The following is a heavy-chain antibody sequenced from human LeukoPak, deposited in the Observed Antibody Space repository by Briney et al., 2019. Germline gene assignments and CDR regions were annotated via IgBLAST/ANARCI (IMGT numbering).Heavy chain of an antibody. CDR3: ARGGIVATTLFDY. J-gene: IGHJ4*02. CDR2: INHSGST. CDR1: GGSFSGYY. V-gene: IGHV4-34*01. Sequence: PSETLSLTCAVYGGSFSGYYWSWIRQPPGKGLEWIGEINHSGSTNCNPSLKSRVTISVDTSKNQFSLKLSSVTAADTAVYYCARGGIVATTLFDYWGQGTLVTVSS. D-gene: IGHD5-12*01.